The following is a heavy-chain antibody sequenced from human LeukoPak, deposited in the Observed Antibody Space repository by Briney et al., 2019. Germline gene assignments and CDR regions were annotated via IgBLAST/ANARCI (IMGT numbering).Heavy chain of an antibody. CDR2: IRYDGSNK. Sequence: GGSLRLSCAASGFTFSSYGMHWVRQAPGKGLEWVAFIRYDGSNKYYADSVKGRFTISRDNSKNTMFLQMNSLRPEDTAVYYCARDILEWFYRGEGFDFWGQGTMVTVSS. V-gene: IGHV3-30*02. D-gene: IGHD3-3*01. CDR1: GFTFSSYG. J-gene: IGHJ3*01. CDR3: ARDILEWFYRGEGFDF.